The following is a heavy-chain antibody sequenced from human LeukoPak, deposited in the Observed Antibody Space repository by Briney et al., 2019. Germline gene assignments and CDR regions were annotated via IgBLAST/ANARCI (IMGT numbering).Heavy chain of an antibody. CDR2: ISGSGDST. Sequence: PGGSLRLSCTASGFTFTNYAMSWVRQAPGKGLEWLSNISGSGDSTSYADSVEGRFTISRDNSKNTVYLQMNNLRAEDTAVYFCAKLYCSSTTCYRKFSDYWGQGILVTVSS. V-gene: IGHV3-23*01. CDR1: GFTFTNYA. J-gene: IGHJ4*02. D-gene: IGHD2-2*01. CDR3: AKLYCSSTTCYRKFSDY.